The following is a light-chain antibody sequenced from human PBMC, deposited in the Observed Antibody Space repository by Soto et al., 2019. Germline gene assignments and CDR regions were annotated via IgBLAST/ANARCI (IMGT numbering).Light chain of an antibody. CDR1: SSNIGTNT. Sequence: QSVRTQPPSASGTPGQRVTISCSGSSSNIGTNTVNWYQQLPGTAPKLLIFSSNQRPSGVSDRFSGSKSGTSASLAISGLQSEDEADYYCAAWDDSLNGFYVFGTGTKVTVL. CDR2: SSN. J-gene: IGLJ1*01. V-gene: IGLV1-44*01. CDR3: AAWDDSLNGFYV.